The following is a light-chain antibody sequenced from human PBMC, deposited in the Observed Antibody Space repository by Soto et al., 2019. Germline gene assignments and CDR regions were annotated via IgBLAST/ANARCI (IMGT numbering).Light chain of an antibody. J-gene: IGLJ1*01. V-gene: IGLV2-14*01. CDR3: SSYTSSSTLV. Sequence: QSVLTQPASVSGSPGQSITISCTGTGSDVGGYNYVSWYQQHPGKAPKLTIYDVSNRPSGVYNRFSASKSGNTASLTISGLQAEDEADYYCSSYTSSSTLVFGTGTKVTVL. CDR1: GSDVGGYNY. CDR2: DVS.